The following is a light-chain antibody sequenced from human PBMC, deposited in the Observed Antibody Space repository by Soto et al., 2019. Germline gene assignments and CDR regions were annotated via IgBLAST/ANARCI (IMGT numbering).Light chain of an antibody. V-gene: IGKV1-27*01. CDR1: QGILTY. J-gene: IGKJ1*01. Sequence: DIQMTKSPSSLSASVGDRVTITCRASQGILTYLARYQQKPGQVPELLIQAASTLQPGVPSRFSGSGSGTEFTLTINSLQPEDVATYYCQKYDSAPWTFGQGTKV. CDR2: AAS. CDR3: QKYDSAPWT.